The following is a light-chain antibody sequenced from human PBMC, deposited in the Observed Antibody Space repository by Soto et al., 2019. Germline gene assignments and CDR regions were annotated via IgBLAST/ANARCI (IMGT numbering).Light chain of an antibody. CDR1: QSVSSN. Sequence: EIVMTQSPATLSVSPGERATLSCRASQSVSSNLAWYQQKPGQAPRLLIYGASTSATGIPARFSCSQSGTEFTLTISRLHSDDFAVYYCQNYNNWPITFGGGNKVEIK. CDR2: GAS. J-gene: IGKJ4*01. CDR3: QNYNNWPIT. V-gene: IGKV3-15*01.